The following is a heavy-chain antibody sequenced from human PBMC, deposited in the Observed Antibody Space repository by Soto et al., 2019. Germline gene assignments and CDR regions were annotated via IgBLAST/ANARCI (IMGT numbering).Heavy chain of an antibody. CDR2: IYYSGST. Sequence: SETLSLTCTVSGGSISSGGYYWSWIRQHPGKGLEWIGYIYYSGSTYYNPSLKSRVTISVDTSKNQFSLKLSSVTAADTAVYYCATSSTIWGPLDYWGQGTLVTVSS. D-gene: IGHD2-2*01. CDR3: ATSSTIWGPLDY. CDR1: GGSISSGGYY. V-gene: IGHV4-31*03. J-gene: IGHJ4*02.